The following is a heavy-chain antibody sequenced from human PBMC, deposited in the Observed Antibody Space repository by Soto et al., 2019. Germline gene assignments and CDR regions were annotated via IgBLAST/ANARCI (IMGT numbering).Heavy chain of an antibody. CDR3: AKPPDYNWNDY. Sequence: EVQLLESGGGLVQPGGSLRLSCAASGFTFSSYAMSWVRQAPGTGLEWISAVSGSGGSTYYADSVKGRFTISRDNSKDTLYLHMNNLRAEDTAVYYCAKPPDYNWNDYWGQGTLVTVSS. CDR2: VSGSGGST. CDR1: GFTFSSYA. D-gene: IGHD1-20*01. V-gene: IGHV3-23*01. J-gene: IGHJ4*02.